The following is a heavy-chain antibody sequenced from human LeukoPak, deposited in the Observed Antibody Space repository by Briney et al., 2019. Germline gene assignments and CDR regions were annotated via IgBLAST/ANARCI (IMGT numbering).Heavy chain of an antibody. D-gene: IGHD7-27*01. V-gene: IGHV3-23*01. J-gene: IGHJ4*02. Sequence: PGGSLRLSCAASGFTFSSYAMSWVRQAPGKGLEWVSAISGSGGSTYYADSVKGRFTISRDNSKNTLYLQMNSLRAEDTAVYYCAKDRGNWASRRDYFDYWGQGTLVTVSS. CDR3: AKDRGNWASRRDYFDY. CDR2: ISGSGGST. CDR1: GFTFSSYA.